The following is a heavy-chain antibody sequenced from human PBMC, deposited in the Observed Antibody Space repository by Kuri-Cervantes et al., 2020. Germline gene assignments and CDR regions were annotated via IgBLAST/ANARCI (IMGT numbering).Heavy chain of an antibody. J-gene: IGHJ6*02. CDR1: GFTFSSYA. CDR3: AKSPGGWGPVETYGSGRGGMDV. CDR2: ISYDGSNK. V-gene: IGHV3-30*01. D-gene: IGHD3-10*01. Sequence: SLKISCAASGFTFSSYAMHWVRQAPGKGLEWVAVISYDGSNKYYADSVKGRFTISRDNSKNTLYLQMNSLRAEDTAVYYCAKSPGGWGPVETYGSGRGGMDVWGQGTTVTVSS.